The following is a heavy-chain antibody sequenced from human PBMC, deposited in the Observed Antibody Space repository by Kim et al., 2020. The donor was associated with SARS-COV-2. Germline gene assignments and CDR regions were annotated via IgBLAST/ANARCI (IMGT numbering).Heavy chain of an antibody. J-gene: IGHJ4*02. V-gene: IGHV4-38-2*02. CDR2: IYHSGST. CDR3: ATSPGYYYDKPDY. CDR1: GYSISSGYY. Sequence: SETLSLTCTVSGYSISSGYYWGWIRQPPGKGLEWIGSIYHSGSTYYNPSLKSRVTISVDTSKNQFSLKLSSVTAADTAVYYCATSPGYYYDKPDYWGQGT. D-gene: IGHD3-22*01.